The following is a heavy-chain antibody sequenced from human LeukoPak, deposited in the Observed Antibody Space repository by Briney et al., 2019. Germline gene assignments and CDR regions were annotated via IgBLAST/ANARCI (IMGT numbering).Heavy chain of an antibody. D-gene: IGHD5-12*01. Sequence: SETLSLTCAVSGGSISGSNWWRWVGRPPGKGLGWMGAIYHSGSTNYNPSLRSRVTISVDKSKNQFSLKLSSVTAADTAVYYCARDHGYSGYDWGGGFDYWGQGTLVTVSS. CDR1: GGSISGSNW. J-gene: IGHJ4*02. V-gene: IGHV4-4*02. CDR3: ARDHGYSGYDWGGGFDY. CDR2: IYHSGST.